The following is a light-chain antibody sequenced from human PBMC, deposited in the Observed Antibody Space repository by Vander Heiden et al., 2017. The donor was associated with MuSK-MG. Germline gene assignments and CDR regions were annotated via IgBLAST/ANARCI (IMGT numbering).Light chain of an antibody. CDR2: DDS. CDR1: NIGSKS. CDR3: QVWDSSSDHFEV. J-gene: IGLJ2*01. V-gene: IGLV3-21*02. Sequence: SYVLTQPPSVSVAPVQTARITCGGNNIGSKSVDWYQQKPGQAPVLVVYDDSDRPSGIPGRFSGSNSGNTATLTISRVEAGDEADYYCQVWDSSSDHFEVFGGGTKLTVL.